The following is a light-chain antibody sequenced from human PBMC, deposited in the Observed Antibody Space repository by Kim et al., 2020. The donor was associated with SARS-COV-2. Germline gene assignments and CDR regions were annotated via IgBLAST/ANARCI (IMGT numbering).Light chain of an antibody. CDR1: QSVSSY. Sequence: EILLTQSPATLYLSPGERATLSCRASQSVSSYLAWYQQRPGQAPRLLIYDASNRATGIPPRFSGSGSGTDFTLTISSLEPEDFAIYYCQQRSNWPLTFGGGTKVDIK. J-gene: IGKJ4*01. CDR2: DAS. V-gene: IGKV3-11*01. CDR3: QQRSNWPLT.